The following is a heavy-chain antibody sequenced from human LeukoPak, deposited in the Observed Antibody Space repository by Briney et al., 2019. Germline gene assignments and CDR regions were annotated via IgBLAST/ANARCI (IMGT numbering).Heavy chain of an antibody. V-gene: IGHV1-69*04. D-gene: IGHD1-26*01. CDR1: AGTFSSYA. Sequence: SVKVSCKASAGTFSSYAISWVRQAPGQGLEWMGRIIPILGIANYAQKFQGRVTITADKSTSTAYMELSSLRSEDTAVYYCATPYSGSYGDYWGQGTLVTVSS. CDR2: IIPILGIA. J-gene: IGHJ4*02. CDR3: ATPYSGSYGDY.